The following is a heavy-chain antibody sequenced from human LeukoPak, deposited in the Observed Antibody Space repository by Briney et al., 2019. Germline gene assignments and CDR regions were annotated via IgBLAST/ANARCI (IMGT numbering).Heavy chain of an antibody. CDR2: INPNSGGT. CDR1: GYTFTGYY. J-gene: IGHJ5*02. V-gene: IGHV1-2*02. D-gene: IGHD4-17*01. Sequence: GASVKVSCKASGYTFTGYYMHWVRQAPGQGLECMGWINPNSGGTNYEQKFQGRVTMTRDTSISTAYMELSRLRSDDTAVYYCARDSYGDYNNWFDPWGQGTLVTVSS. CDR3: ARDSYGDYNNWFDP.